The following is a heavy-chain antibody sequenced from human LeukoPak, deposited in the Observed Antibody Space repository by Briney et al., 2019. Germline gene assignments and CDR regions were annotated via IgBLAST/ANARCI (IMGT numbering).Heavy chain of an antibody. J-gene: IGHJ4*02. D-gene: IGHD5-18*01. CDR2: ISAYNGNT. V-gene: IGHV1-18*01. CDR1: GYTFTSYG. CDR3: ARGPPFVDTAMLDY. Sequence: GASVKVSCKASGYTFTSYGISWVRQAPGQALEWMGWISAYNGNTNYAQKLQGRVTMTTDTSTITAYMELRSLRSDDTAVYYCARGPPFVDTAMLDYWGQGTLVTVSS.